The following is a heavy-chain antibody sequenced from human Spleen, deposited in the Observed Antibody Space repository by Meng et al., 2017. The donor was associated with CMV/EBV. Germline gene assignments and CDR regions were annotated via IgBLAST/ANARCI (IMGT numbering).Heavy chain of an antibody. V-gene: IGHV3-30*02. CDR2: IRYDGSNK. CDR3: AKAYGETGNYDFWSGYYTSGGPGSNYGMDV. J-gene: IGHJ6*02. Sequence: GESLKISCAASGFTFSSYGMHWVRQAPGKGLEWVAFIRYDGSNKYYADSVKGRFTISRDNSKNTLYLQMNSLRAEDTAVYYCAKAYGETGNYDFWSGYYTSGGPGSNYGMDVWGQGTTVTVSS. D-gene: IGHD3-3*01. CDR1: GFTFSSYG.